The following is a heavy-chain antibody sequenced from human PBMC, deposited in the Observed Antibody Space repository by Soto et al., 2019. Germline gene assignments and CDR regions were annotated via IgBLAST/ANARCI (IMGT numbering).Heavy chain of an antibody. V-gene: IGHV3-23*01. D-gene: IGHD4-4*01. CDR1: GFPFSSYV. CDR2: ISGGGSNT. CDR3: AKDSNKYSSSLRGRYFDY. J-gene: IGHJ4*02. Sequence: AGGSLRLSCAASGFPFSSYVMRWVRQAPGKGLEWVSGISGGGSNTFYADSVKGRFTISRDNSKNTLLLQMNSLGAEDTAVYYCAKDSNKYSSSLRGRYFDYWGQGIGVTVSS.